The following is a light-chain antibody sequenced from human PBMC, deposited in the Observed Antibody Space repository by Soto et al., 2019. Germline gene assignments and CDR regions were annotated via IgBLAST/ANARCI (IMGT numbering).Light chain of an antibody. CDR3: QQRNNWPPVT. Sequence: EVVLTQSPDTLSLSVGERATLSCKASQSVSSNLAWYQQKPGQAPRLLIYDASNRATGIPARFSGSGSGTDFTLTISSLEPEDFAVYYCQQRNNWPPVTFGGGTKVDIK. J-gene: IGKJ4*01. V-gene: IGKV3-11*01. CDR2: DAS. CDR1: QSVSSN.